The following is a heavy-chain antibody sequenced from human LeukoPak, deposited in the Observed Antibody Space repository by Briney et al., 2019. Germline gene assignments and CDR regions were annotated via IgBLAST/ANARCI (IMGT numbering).Heavy chain of an antibody. J-gene: IGHJ4*02. V-gene: IGHV4-4*07. D-gene: IGHD6-13*01. CDR3: ARGAAGTGAADY. Sequence: SETLSLTCTVSGGSISSYYWSWIRQPAGKGLEWIGRIYTSGSTNYNPSLKSRLTMSLDTSKNQFSLRLSSVTAADTAVYFCARGAAGTGAADYWGQGTLVTVSS. CDR1: GGSISSYY. CDR2: IYTSGST.